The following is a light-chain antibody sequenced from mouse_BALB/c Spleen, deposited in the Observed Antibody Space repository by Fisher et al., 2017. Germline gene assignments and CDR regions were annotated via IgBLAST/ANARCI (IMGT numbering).Light chain of an antibody. J-gene: IGKJ1*01. CDR2: RTS. CDR3: QQWSSYPLMWT. V-gene: IGKV4-58*01. CDR1: SSVSSSY. Sequence: DIVLTQTTAIMAASLGQKVTMTCSASSSVSSSYLHWYQQKSGASPKPLIHRTSNLASGVPVRFSGSGSGTSYSLTISSMEAEDAATYYCQQWSSYPLMWTFGGGTKLEIK.